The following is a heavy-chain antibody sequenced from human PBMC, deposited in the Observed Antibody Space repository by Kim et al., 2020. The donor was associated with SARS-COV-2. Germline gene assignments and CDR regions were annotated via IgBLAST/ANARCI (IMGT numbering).Heavy chain of an antibody. Sequence: GGSLRLSCAASGFTFDDYAMHWVRQAPGKGLEWVSLISWDGGSTYYADSVKGRFTISRDNSKNSLYLQMNSLRAEDTALYYCAKDDGGYSSGPGVDWGQGTLVTVSS. D-gene: IGHD6-19*01. CDR1: GFTFDDYA. CDR2: ISWDGGST. J-gene: IGHJ4*02. CDR3: AKDDGGYSSGPGVD. V-gene: IGHV3-43D*03.